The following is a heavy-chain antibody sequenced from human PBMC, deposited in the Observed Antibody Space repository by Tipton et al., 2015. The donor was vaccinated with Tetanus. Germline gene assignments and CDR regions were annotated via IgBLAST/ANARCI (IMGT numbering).Heavy chain of an antibody. CDR1: GGSIINTTW. CDR2: IFHSGTA. CDR3: ARDYSIPYYFDY. D-gene: IGHD4-11*01. J-gene: IGHJ4*02. Sequence: TLSLTCTVSGGSIINTTWLTWVRQPPGKGLEWLGDIFHSGTAYYSPSLKSRLTISLDKSNNHLSLKMTSMTAADTAVYYCARDYSIPYYFDYWGQGTRVIVSS. V-gene: IGHV4-4*02.